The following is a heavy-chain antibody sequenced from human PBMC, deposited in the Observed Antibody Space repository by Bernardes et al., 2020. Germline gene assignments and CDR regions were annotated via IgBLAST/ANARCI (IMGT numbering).Heavy chain of an antibody. CDR3: AREPPGIAAAGPNFDY. CDR1: GFTFSSYA. J-gene: IGHJ4*02. D-gene: IGHD6-13*01. V-gene: IGHV3-30-3*01. Sequence: GGSLRLSRAASGFTFSSYAMHWVRQAPGKGLEWVAVISYDGSNKYYADSVKGRFTISRDNSKNTLYLQMNSLRAEDTAVYYCAREPPGIAAAGPNFDYWGQGTLVTVSS. CDR2: ISYDGSNK.